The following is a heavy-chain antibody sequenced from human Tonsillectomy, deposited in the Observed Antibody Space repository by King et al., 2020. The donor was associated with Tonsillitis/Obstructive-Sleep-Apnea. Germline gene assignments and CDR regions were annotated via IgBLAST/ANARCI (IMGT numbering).Heavy chain of an antibody. CDR1: GFTFSNYA. D-gene: IGHD3-22*01. CDR3: AREGIYDSSGYADAFDI. J-gene: IGHJ3*02. Sequence: VQLVESGGGVVQPGRSLRLSCAASGFTFSNYAIHWVRQAPGKGLEWGAVISYDGSNKYYADSVKGRFTISRDNSRNTLDLQMNSLRVEDTAVYYCAREGIYDSSGYADAFDIWGQGTVVTVSS. CDR2: ISYDGSNK. V-gene: IGHV3-30*04.